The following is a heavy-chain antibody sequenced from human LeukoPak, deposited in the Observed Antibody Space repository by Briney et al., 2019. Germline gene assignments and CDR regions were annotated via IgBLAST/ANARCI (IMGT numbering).Heavy chain of an antibody. CDR1: GYTLTELS. D-gene: IGHD6-13*01. CDR2: FDPEDGET. J-gene: IGHJ1*01. CDR3: ATFRIAAAGILRAEYFQH. Sequence: GASVKVSCKVSGYTLTELSMHWVRQAPGKGLEWMGGFDPEDGETIYAQKFQGRVTMTEDTSTDTAYMELSSLRSEDTAVYYCATFRIAAAGILRAEYFQHWGQGTLVTVSS. V-gene: IGHV1-24*01.